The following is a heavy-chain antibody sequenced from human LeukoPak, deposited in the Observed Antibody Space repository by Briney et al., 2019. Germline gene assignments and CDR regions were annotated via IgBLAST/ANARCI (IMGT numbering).Heavy chain of an antibody. CDR2: ISVTSSYI. Sequence: GGSLRLSCAASGFTFCNYRMNWVRQAPGKGLEWVSSISVTSSYIYYADSVKGRFTISRDNANSSLSLQMHSLRAEDTSVYYCAREDSGSYDPGSFDIWGQGTLVTVSS. CDR1: GFTFCNYR. CDR3: AREDSGSYDPGSFDI. D-gene: IGHD1-26*01. V-gene: IGHV3-21*01. J-gene: IGHJ3*02.